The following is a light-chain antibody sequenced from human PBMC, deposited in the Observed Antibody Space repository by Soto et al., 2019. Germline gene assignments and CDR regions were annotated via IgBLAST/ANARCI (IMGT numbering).Light chain of an antibody. Sequence: EVVLTQSPGTLSLSPGERATRSCRASQSVSSSDLAWYQQKPGQAPRLLISGASGRATGIPDRFSASGSGTDFTLTISRLEPEDSAVFYCHLYGASPPTFGQGTKVDI. V-gene: IGKV3-20*01. CDR3: HLYGASPPT. CDR1: QSVSSSD. J-gene: IGKJ1*01. CDR2: GAS.